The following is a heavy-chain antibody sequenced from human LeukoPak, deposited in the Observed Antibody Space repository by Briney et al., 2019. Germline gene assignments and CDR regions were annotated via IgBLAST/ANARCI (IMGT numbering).Heavy chain of an antibody. Sequence: ASVKVSCKASGYTFTSYGISWVRQAPGQGLEWMGWISAYNGNTNYAQKLQGRVTMTTDTSTSTAYMELRSLRSDDTAVYYCAREGARYNWNDDYYYYGMDVWGQGTTVTVSS. CDR3: AREGARYNWNDDYYYYGMDV. J-gene: IGHJ6*02. D-gene: IGHD1-1*01. V-gene: IGHV1-18*01. CDR1: GYTFTSYG. CDR2: ISAYNGNT.